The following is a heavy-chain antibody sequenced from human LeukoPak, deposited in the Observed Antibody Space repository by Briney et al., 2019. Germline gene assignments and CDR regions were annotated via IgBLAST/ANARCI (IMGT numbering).Heavy chain of an antibody. Sequence: ASVKVSCMASGYTFTGYYMHWVRQAPGQGLEWMGWINPNSGGTNYAQKFQGRVTMTRDTSISTAYMELSRLRSDDTAVYYCARPYCSGGSCYGKYYFDYWGHGTLVTVSS. J-gene: IGHJ4*01. CDR3: ARPYCSGGSCYGKYYFDY. D-gene: IGHD2-15*01. CDR2: INPNSGGT. CDR1: GYTFTGYY. V-gene: IGHV1-2*02.